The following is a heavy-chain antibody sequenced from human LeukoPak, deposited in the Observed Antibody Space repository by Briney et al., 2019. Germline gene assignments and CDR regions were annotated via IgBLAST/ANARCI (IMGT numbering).Heavy chain of an antibody. CDR1: GFTFSGYL. V-gene: IGHV3-7*01. J-gene: IGHJ5*02. CDR2: INEGGGLK. Sequence: GSLRLSCACSGFTFSGYLMTWVRQAPGKGLAWVALINEGGGLKYYVDSVKGRFTISRDNSKNTLYLQMNSLRAEDTAVYYCAKDNRAAAGTYWFDPWGQGTLVTVSS. CDR3: AKDNRAAAGTYWFDP. D-gene: IGHD6-13*01.